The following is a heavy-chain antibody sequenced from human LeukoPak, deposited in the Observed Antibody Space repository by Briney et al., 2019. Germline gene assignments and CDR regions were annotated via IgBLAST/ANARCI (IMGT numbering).Heavy chain of an antibody. V-gene: IGHV5-51*01. J-gene: IGHJ6*02. CDR3: ARRRTTPRHDGYRRDV. Sequence: GESLKISCKSPGYSFTGYWIGGVRQMPGKGLEWMGIIYPGDSDTRYSPSFQGHVTISADNFIYTAYLQWSSPKASATDMYYNARRRTTPRHDGYRRDVWGQGTTVTVSS. CDR1: GYSFTGYW. D-gene: IGHD4-11*01. CDR2: IYPGDSDT.